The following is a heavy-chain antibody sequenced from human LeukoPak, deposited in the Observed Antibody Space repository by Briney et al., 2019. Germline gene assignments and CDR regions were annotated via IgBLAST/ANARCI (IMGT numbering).Heavy chain of an antibody. CDR2: ISGSGGST. CDR3: ATSRQWLVRYFDY. D-gene: IGHD6-19*01. Sequence: GGSLRLSCAASGFNFSSYAMSWVRQAPGKGLEWVAAISGSGGSTYYADSVKGRFTISRDNSKNTLYLQMKSLRAEDTAAYYCATSRQWLVRYFDYWGQGTLATVSS. CDR1: GFNFSSYA. J-gene: IGHJ4*02. V-gene: IGHV3-23*01.